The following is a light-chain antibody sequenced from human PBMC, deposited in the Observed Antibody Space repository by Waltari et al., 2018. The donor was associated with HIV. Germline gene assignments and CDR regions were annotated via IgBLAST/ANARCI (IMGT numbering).Light chain of an antibody. CDR3: AAWDDSLKGGA. CDR1: TSNIGGNP. Sequence: QSVLAQPPSASGTPGQRVTISCSGSTSNIGGNPVSWYQQLPGTAPKPLIYSNNERPSGVPDRLSGSTSGTSASLVISGLQSEDEADYYCAAWDDSLKGGAFGTGTKVTVL. J-gene: IGLJ1*01. CDR2: SNN. V-gene: IGLV1-44*01.